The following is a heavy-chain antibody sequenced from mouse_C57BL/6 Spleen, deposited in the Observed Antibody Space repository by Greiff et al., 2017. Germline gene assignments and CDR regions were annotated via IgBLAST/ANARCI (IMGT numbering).Heavy chain of an antibody. CDR3: ARLKTGTPYFDY. CDR1: GYTFTSYW. CDR2: IDPSDSYT. J-gene: IGHJ2*01. V-gene: IGHV1-69*01. D-gene: IGHD4-1*01. Sequence: QVQLQQSGAELVMPGASVKLSCKASGYTFTSYWMHWVKQRPGQGLEWIGEIDPSDSYTNYNQKFKGKSTLTVDKSSSTAYMQLSSLTSEDSAVYYCARLKTGTPYFDYWGQGTTLTVSS.